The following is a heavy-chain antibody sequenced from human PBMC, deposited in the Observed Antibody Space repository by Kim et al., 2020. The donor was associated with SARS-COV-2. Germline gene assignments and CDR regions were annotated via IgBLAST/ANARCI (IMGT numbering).Heavy chain of an antibody. CDR3: ARGSWIAAALNAFDI. V-gene: IGHV4-31*03. CDR1: GGSISSGGYY. J-gene: IGHJ3*02. D-gene: IGHD6-13*01. Sequence: SETLSLTCTVSGGSISSGGYYWSWIRQHPGKGLEWIGYIYYSGSTYYNPSLKSRVTISVDTSKNQFSLKLSSVTAADTAVYYCARGSWIAAALNAFDIWGQGTMVTVSS. CDR2: IYYSGST.